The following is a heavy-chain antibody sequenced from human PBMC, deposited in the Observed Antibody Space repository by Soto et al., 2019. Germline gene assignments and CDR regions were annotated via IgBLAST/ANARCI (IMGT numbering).Heavy chain of an antibody. CDR2: IYYSGST. V-gene: IGHV4-31*03. CDR3: ARDSSGYYYTSWFDP. Sequence: SETLSLTCTVSGGSISSGGYYWSWIRQHPGKGLEWIGYIYYSGSTYYNPSLKSRVTISVDTSKNQFSLKLSSVTAADTAVYYCARDSSGYYYTSWFDPWGQGTLVTVSS. D-gene: IGHD3-22*01. CDR1: GGSISSGGYY. J-gene: IGHJ5*02.